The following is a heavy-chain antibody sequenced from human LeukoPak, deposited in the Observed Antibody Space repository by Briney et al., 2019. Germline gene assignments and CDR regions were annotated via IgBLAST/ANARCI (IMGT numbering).Heavy chain of an antibody. CDR2: IYYSGST. J-gene: IGHJ5*02. D-gene: IGHD3-22*01. Sequence: SETLSLTCTVSGGSISSYYWSWIRQPPGKGLEWIGYIYYSGSTNYNPSLKSRVTISVDTSKNQFSLKLSSVTAADTAVYYCAREGVYYDSSGLNWFDPWGQGTLVTVSS. V-gene: IGHV4-59*01. CDR3: AREGVYYDSSGLNWFDP. CDR1: GGSISSYY.